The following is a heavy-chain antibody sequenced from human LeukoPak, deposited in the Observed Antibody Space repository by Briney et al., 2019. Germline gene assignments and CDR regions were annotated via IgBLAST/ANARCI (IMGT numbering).Heavy chain of an antibody. CDR1: GFTFSSYA. V-gene: IGHV3-30*04. Sequence: GGSLRLSCAASGFTFSSYAMHWVCQAPGKGLEWVAVISYDGSNKYYADSVKGRFTISRDNSKNTLYLQMNSLRAEDTAVYYCASSGDGNWGQGTLVTVSS. CDR3: ASSGDGN. J-gene: IGHJ4*02. D-gene: IGHD3-10*01. CDR2: ISYDGSNK.